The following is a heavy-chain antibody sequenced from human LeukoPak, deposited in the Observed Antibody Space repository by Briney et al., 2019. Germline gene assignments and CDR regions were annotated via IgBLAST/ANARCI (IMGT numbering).Heavy chain of an antibody. CDR2: ISGSGGST. D-gene: IGHD1-26*01. CDR3: VKGELLFRFVS. J-gene: IGHJ4*02. Sequence: GGSLRLSCAASGFTFSSYSMNWVRQAPGKGLEWVSAISGSGGSTYYADSVKGRFTISRDNSKNTLYLQMNSLRAEDTAVYYCVKGELLFRFVSWGQGTLLTVSS. CDR1: GFTFSSYS. V-gene: IGHV3-23*01.